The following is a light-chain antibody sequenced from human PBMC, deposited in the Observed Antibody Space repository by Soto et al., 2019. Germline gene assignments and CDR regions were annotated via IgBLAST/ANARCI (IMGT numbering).Light chain of an antibody. V-gene: IGKV3-11*01. J-gene: IGKJ1*01. Sequence: EIVLTQSPATLFLSPGEKATLSCRASQSVSSYLAWYQQKPGQAPRLLIYDASNRATGIPARFSGSGSGTDFTLTISSLEPEDFAVYYCQQRSNWWTFGQGTKV. CDR3: QQRSNWWT. CDR1: QSVSSY. CDR2: DAS.